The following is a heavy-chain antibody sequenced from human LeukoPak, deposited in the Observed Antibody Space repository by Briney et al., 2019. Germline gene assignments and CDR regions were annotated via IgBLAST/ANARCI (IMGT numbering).Heavy chain of an antibody. CDR1: GFTFSSYG. CDR3: AKETYSSIVVVPAASESYFDY. D-gene: IGHD2-2*01. Sequence: PGGSLRLSCAASGFTFSSYGMHWVRQAPGKGLEWVAVISYDGSNKYYADSVKGRFTISRDNSKNTLYLQMNSLRAEDTAVYYCAKETYSSIVVVPAASESYFDYWGQGTLVTVSS. V-gene: IGHV3-30*18. CDR2: ISYDGSNK. J-gene: IGHJ4*02.